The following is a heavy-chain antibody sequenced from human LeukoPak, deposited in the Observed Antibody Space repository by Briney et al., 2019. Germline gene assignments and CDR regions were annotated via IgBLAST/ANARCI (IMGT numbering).Heavy chain of an antibody. Sequence: SQTLSLTCTVSGGSISSGSYYWSWIRQPAGKGLEWIANIFYSGNTFYNPSLRSRVTISIDTSKNQFSLNVSSVTAADTAVYYCARHYYGSSQIDYWGQGTLVTVSS. CDR3: ARHYYGSSQIDY. D-gene: IGHD3-10*01. J-gene: IGHJ4*02. CDR2: IFYSGNT. V-gene: IGHV4-30-2*03. CDR1: GGSISSGSYY.